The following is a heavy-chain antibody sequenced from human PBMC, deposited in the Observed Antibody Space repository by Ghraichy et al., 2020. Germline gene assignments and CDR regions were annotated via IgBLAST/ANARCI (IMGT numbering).Heavy chain of an antibody. Sequence: SCAASGFTFSSYAMSWVRQAPGKGLEWVSAISGSGGSTYYADSVKGRFTISRDNSKNTLYLQMNSLRAEDTAVYYCAKDPDSSGYVYFDYWGQGTLVTVSS. CDR1: GFTFSSYA. CDR3: AKDPDSSGYVYFDY. J-gene: IGHJ4*02. D-gene: IGHD3-22*01. CDR2: ISGSGGST. V-gene: IGHV3-23*01.